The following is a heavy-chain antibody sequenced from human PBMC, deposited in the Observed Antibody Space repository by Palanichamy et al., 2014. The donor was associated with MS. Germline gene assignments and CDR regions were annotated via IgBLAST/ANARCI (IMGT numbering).Heavy chain of an antibody. CDR3: ATNLVRYFDWLLRLDY. CDR2: FDPEDGET. J-gene: IGHJ4*02. D-gene: IGHD3-9*01. V-gene: IGHV1-24*01. Sequence: QVQLVQSGAEAKKPGASVKVSCKVSGYTLTELSMHWVRQAPGKGLEWMGGFDPEDGETIYAQKFQGRVTMTEDTSTDTAYMELSSLRSEDTAVYYCATNLVRYFDWLLRLDYWGQGTLVTVSS. CDR1: GYTLTELS.